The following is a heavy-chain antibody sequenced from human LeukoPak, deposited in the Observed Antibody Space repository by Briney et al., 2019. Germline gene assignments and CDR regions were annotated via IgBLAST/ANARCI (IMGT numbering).Heavy chain of an antibody. Sequence: PGGSLRLSCAASRFTFSSYGMHWVRQAPGKGLEWVAFIRYDGSNKYYADSVKGRFTISRDNSKNTLYLQMNSLRAEDTAVYYCAKDDEDGTWFDPWGQGTLVTVSS. D-gene: IGHD6-13*01. J-gene: IGHJ5*02. CDR3: AKDDEDGTWFDP. V-gene: IGHV3-30*02. CDR2: IRYDGSNK. CDR1: RFTFSSYG.